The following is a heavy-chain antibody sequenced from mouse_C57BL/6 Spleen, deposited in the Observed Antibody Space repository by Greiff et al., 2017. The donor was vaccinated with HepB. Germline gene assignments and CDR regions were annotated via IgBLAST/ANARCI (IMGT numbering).Heavy chain of an antibody. J-gene: IGHJ2*01. CDR2: IYPRSGNT. Sequence: QVQLQQSGAELARPGASVKLSCKASGYTFTSYGISWVKQRTEQGLEWIGKIYPRSGNTYYNEKFKGKATLTADKSSSTAYMELRSLTSEDSAVYFCARRFTTVVATNFDCWGQGTTLTVSS. V-gene: IGHV1-81*01. CDR3: ARRFTTVVATNFDC. D-gene: IGHD1-1*01. CDR1: GYTFTSYG.